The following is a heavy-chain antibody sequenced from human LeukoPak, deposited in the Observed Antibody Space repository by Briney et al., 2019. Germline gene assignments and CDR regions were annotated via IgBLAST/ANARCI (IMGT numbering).Heavy chain of an antibody. J-gene: IGHJ4*02. Sequence: ASVKVSCKASGYTFTGYYMRWVRQAPGQGLEWMGRINPNSGGTNYAQKFQGRVTMTRDTSISTAYMELSRLRSDDTAVYYCARVDGPPLGYCSGGSCEADDYWGQGTLVTVSS. V-gene: IGHV1-2*06. CDR1: GYTFTGYY. CDR2: INPNSGGT. D-gene: IGHD2-15*01. CDR3: ARVDGPPLGYCSGGSCEADDY.